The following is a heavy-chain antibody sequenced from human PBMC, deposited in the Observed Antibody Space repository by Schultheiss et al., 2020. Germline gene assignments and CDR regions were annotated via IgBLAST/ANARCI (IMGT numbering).Heavy chain of an antibody. CDR3: ARAGRIAVAVGFDY. D-gene: IGHD6-19*01. V-gene: IGHV6-1*01. CDR2: TYYRSKWYN. Sequence: SQTLSLTCAISGDSVSSNSAAWNWIRQSPSRGLEWLGRTYYRSKWYNDYAVSVKSRITINPDTSKNQFSLKLSSVTAADTAVYYCARAGRIAVAVGFDYWGQGTLVNVSS. J-gene: IGHJ4*02. CDR1: GDSVSSNSAA.